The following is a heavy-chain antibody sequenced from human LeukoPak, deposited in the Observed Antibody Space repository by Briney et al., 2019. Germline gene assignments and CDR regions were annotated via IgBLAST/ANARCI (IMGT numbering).Heavy chain of an antibody. CDR3: ARGAWATRLGS. D-gene: IGHD2-15*01. V-gene: IGHV4-34*01. CDR2: IYESGTT. CDR1: GESLNSYY. Sequence: PSETLSLTCAVYGESLNSYYWSWVRHPPGGGREWIGEIYESGTTEYNPSLKSRVTISMVPSKQQFSLSLSSVAAADTAVYYCARGAWATRLGSWGLGTPVIVSS. J-gene: IGHJ4*02.